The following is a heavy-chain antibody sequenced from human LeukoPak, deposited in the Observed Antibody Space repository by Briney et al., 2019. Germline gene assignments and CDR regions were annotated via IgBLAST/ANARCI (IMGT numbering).Heavy chain of an antibody. CDR1: GFTFSSYA. V-gene: IGHV3-23*01. Sequence: QSGGSLRLSCAASGFTFSSYAMSWVRQAPGKGLEWVSAISGSGGSTYYADSVKGRFTISRDNPKNTLYLQMNSLRAEDTAVYYCAKSAAVGKKGLLWFGERGWYFDLWGRGTLVTVSS. CDR3: AKSAAVGKKGLLWFGERGWYFDL. CDR2: ISGSGGST. D-gene: IGHD3-10*01. J-gene: IGHJ2*01.